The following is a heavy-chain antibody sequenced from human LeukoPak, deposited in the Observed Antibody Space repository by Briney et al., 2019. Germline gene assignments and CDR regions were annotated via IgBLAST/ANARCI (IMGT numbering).Heavy chain of an antibody. Sequence: GGSLRLSCAASGFTFSSYAMHWVRQAPGKGLEYVSAISSNGGSTYYANSVKGRFTISRDNSKNTLYLQMNSLRAEDTAVYYCAKDARYSGYWSRAFDFWGQGTMVTVSS. CDR2: ISSNGGST. D-gene: IGHD6-13*01. CDR1: GFTFSSYA. CDR3: AKDARYSGYWSRAFDF. J-gene: IGHJ3*01. V-gene: IGHV3-64*01.